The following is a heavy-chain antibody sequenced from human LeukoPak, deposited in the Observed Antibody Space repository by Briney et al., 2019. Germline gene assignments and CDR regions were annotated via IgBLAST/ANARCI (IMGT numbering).Heavy chain of an antibody. J-gene: IGHJ5*02. V-gene: IGHV3-30*03. Sequence: GGSLRLSCAASGFTFSSYGMHWVRQAPGKGLEWVAVISYDGSNKYYADSVKGRFTISRDNSKNTLYLQMNSLRAEDTAVYYCATLSGSSHNWFDPWGQGTLVTVSS. CDR1: GFTFSSYG. CDR3: ATLSGSSHNWFDP. D-gene: IGHD1-26*01. CDR2: ISYDGSNK.